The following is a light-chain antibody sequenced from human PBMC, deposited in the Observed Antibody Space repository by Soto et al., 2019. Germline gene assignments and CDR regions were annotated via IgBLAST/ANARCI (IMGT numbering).Light chain of an antibody. CDR2: DAS. Sequence: EIVLTQSPATLSLSPGERATLSCRASQSVSSYLAWYQQKPGQAPRLLIYDASNSATGIPARFSGSGSGTDFNLTISSLELEYFSVYYCQQRSNWPGVTFGPGTKVDIK. CDR1: QSVSSY. J-gene: IGKJ3*01. V-gene: IGKV3-11*01. CDR3: QQRSNWPGVT.